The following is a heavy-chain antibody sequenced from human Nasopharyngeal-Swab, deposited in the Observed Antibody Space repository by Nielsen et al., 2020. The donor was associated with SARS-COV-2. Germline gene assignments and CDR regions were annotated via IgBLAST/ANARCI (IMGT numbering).Heavy chain of an antibody. CDR1: GYTFTGYY. CDR2: INPNSGGT. CDR3: ARGDSYGASWYFDH. V-gene: IGHV1-2*02. D-gene: IGHD5-18*01. Sequence: ASVKVSCKASGYTFTGYYMHWVRQAPGQGLEWMGWINPNSGGTNYAQKFQGRVTMTRDTSISTAYMELSSLRSEDTAVYYCARGDSYGASWYFDHWGRGTLVTVSS. J-gene: IGHJ2*01.